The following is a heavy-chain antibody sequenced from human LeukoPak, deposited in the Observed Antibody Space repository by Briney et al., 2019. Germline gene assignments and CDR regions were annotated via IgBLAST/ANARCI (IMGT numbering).Heavy chain of an antibody. Sequence: SETLSLTCAVSGGSISSHYWTWIRQPPGKGLEWIGYISYIGSTNYNPSLKSRVTISIDTSRNQFSLRLSSVTAADTAVYYCARDLVTVTKGFDIWGQGTMVSVSP. CDR3: ARDLVTVTKGFDI. CDR1: GGSISSHY. V-gene: IGHV4-59*11. CDR2: ISYIGST. J-gene: IGHJ3*02. D-gene: IGHD4-17*01.